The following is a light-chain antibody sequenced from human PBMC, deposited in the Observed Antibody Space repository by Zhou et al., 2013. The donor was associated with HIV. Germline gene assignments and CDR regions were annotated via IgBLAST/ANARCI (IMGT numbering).Light chain of an antibody. V-gene: IGKV1-5*03. CDR2: KAS. Sequence: DIQMTQSPSTLSASIGDRVAVTCRASQNVSSWLAWYQQKPGKAPRLLIYKASSLQSGVPSRFSGSGSGTKFTLTINSLQPDDFATYYCQQYSAYPNTFGQGTRLEIK. J-gene: IGKJ5*01. CDR1: QNVSSW. CDR3: QQYSAYPNT.